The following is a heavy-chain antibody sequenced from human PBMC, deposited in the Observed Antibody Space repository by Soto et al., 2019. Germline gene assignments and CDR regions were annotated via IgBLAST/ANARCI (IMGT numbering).Heavy chain of an antibody. CDR1: GFTFSSYG. Sequence: QVQLVESGGGVVQPGRSLRLSCAASGFTFSSYGMHWVRQAPGKGLEWVAVISYDGSNKYYADSVKGRFTISRDNSNNPLYLQMNSLRAEDTAVYYCAKEVPGEAAGAWGQGTLVTVSS. CDR3: AKEVPGEAAGA. J-gene: IGHJ5*02. V-gene: IGHV3-30*18. CDR2: ISYDGSNK. D-gene: IGHD6-13*01.